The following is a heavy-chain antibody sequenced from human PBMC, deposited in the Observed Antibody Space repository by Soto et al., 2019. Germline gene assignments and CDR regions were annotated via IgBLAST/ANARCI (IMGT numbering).Heavy chain of an antibody. CDR2: INPKSGGT. V-gene: IGHV1-2*04. CDR1: GYSFTDYH. D-gene: IGHD2-8*01. J-gene: IGHJ6*02. Sequence: ASVKVSGKASGYSFTDYHIHWVRQAPGQGLEWLGRINPKSGGTSTAQKFQGWVTMTTDTSISTASMELTRLTSDDTAIYYCARGDSTDCSNGVCSFFYNHDMDVWGQGTTVTVSS. CDR3: ARGDSTDCSNGVCSFFYNHDMDV.